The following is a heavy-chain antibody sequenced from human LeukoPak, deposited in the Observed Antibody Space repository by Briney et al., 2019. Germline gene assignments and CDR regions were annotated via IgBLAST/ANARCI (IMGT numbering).Heavy chain of an antibody. J-gene: IGHJ5*02. V-gene: IGHV1-8*01. Sequence: ASVKVSCKASGYTFTSYDINWVRQATGQRLEWMGWMNPNSGNTGYAQKFQGRVTMTRNTSISTAYMELSSLRSEDTAVYYCARKPCSSTSCKRRGGPAKYNWFGPWGQGTLVTVSS. CDR3: ARKPCSSTSCKRRGGPAKYNWFGP. CDR1: GYTFTSYD. D-gene: IGHD2-2*01. CDR2: MNPNSGNT.